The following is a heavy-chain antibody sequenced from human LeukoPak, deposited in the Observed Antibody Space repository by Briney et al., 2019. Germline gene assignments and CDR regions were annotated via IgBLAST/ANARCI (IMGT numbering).Heavy chain of an antibody. CDR3: ARDLYGVSHDY. Sequence: GGSLGLSCAASGFTVSSNYMNWVRQVPGKGLEWVSVIYSSGSTYYADSVKGRFTISRDNSKNTLYLQMNSLRAEDTAVYYCARDLYGVSHDYWGQGTLVTVSS. V-gene: IGHV3-53*01. CDR1: GFTVSSNY. D-gene: IGHD4-17*01. CDR2: IYSSGST. J-gene: IGHJ4*02.